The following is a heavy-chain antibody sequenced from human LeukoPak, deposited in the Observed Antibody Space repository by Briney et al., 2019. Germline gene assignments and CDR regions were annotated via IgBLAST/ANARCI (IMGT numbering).Heavy chain of an antibody. D-gene: IGHD5-12*01. CDR3: APGGYSGYGHAFDI. CDR2: IYHSGST. J-gene: IGHJ3*02. Sequence: PSETLSLTCTVSGYSISSGYFWGWIRQPPGKGLEWIGSIYHSGSTYYNPSLKSRVTISVDTSKNQFSLKLRSVTAADTAVYYCAPGGYSGYGHAFDIWGQGTMVTVSS. CDR1: GYSISSGYF. V-gene: IGHV4-38-2*02.